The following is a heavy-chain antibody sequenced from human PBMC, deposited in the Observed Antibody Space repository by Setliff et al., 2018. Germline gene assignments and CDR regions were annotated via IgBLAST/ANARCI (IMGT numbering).Heavy chain of an antibody. CDR3: ARYSSGWFFDY. J-gene: IGHJ4*02. V-gene: IGHV3-48*03. CDR2: ISSSGSTI. CDR1: GFTFSTYE. Sequence: QAGGPLRLSCAASGFTFSTYEMNWVRQAPGKGLEWVSYISSSGSTIYYVDSVKGRFTISRDNAKNSLYLQMNSLRAEDTAVYYCARYSSGWFFDYWGQGTPVTVSS. D-gene: IGHD6-19*01.